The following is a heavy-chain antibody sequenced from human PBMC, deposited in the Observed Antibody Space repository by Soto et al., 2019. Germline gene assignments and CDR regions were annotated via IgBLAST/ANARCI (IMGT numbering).Heavy chain of an antibody. CDR3: TRDIGGKGAY. CDR2: IDEYGNTI. Sequence: GGSLRLSCAASGFTFSSYWMHWVRQVPGKGLLWVSRIDEYGNTINYADSVKGRFTISRDNARNTLYLEMNSLRAEDTALYYCTRDIGGKGAYWGPGTLVTVSS. D-gene: IGHD3-10*01. CDR1: GFTFSSYW. J-gene: IGHJ4*02. V-gene: IGHV3-74*01.